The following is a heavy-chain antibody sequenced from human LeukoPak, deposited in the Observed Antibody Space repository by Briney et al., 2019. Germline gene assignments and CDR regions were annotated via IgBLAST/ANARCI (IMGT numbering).Heavy chain of an antibody. J-gene: IGHJ4*02. D-gene: IGHD2-21*02. CDR3: AKDERWRRSDFHGGFDY. CDR2: ISYDGSTK. V-gene: IGHV3-30*02. Sequence: PGGSLRLSCVASGFTFSSYEMNWVRQAPGKGLEWVAFISYDGSTKYYADSVEGRFTISRDNSKNTLYVQMNSLRAEDTAVYYCAKDERWRRSDFHGGFDYWGQGALVTVSS. CDR1: GFTFSSYE.